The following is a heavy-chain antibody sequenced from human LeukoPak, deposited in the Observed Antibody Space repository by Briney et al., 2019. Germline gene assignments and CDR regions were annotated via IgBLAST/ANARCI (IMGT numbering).Heavy chain of an antibody. J-gene: IGHJ4*02. CDR2: IYYTGT. D-gene: IGHD6-13*01. CDR1: GGSVSDYY. Sequence: SETLSLTCTVSGGSVSDYYWSWIRQSPGKGLEWIGYIYYTGTSYNPSLKSRVTISVDKSKNQFSLKLSSVTAADTAVYYCARVRGRSSSWQYFDYWGQGTLVTVSS. V-gene: IGHV4-59*02. CDR3: ARVRGRSSSWQYFDY.